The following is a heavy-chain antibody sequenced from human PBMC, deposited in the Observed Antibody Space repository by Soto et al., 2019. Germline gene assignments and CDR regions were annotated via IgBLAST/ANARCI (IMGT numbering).Heavy chain of an antibody. Sequence: ASVKVSCKASGYTFTSYAMHWVRQAPGQRLEWMGWINAGNGNTKYSQKFQGRVTITRDTSASTAYMELSSLRSEDTAVYYCARRVHSCSSTSCSYAFDIWGQGAMVTVSS. CDR3: ARRVHSCSSTSCSYAFDI. CDR2: INAGNGNT. CDR1: GYTFTSYA. J-gene: IGHJ3*02. D-gene: IGHD2-2*01. V-gene: IGHV1-3*01.